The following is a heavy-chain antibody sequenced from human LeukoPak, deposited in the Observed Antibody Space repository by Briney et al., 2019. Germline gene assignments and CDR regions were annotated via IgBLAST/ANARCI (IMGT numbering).Heavy chain of an antibody. CDR3: ARAREGEYCSSPTCPTRMFDS. CDR1: GYTFTGYY. V-gene: IGHV3-21*01. D-gene: IGHD2-2*01. Sequence: SCKASGYTFTGYYMNWVRQAPGRGLEWVSSVSSGSTYIYYADSVKGRFTISRDNAENSLYLQMNSLTPEDTAVYYCARAREGEYCSSPTCPTRMFDSWGQGTLVTVSS. CDR2: VSSGSTYI. J-gene: IGHJ4*02.